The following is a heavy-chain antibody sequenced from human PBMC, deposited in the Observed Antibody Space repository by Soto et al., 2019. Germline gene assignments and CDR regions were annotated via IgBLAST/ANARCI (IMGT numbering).Heavy chain of an antibody. CDR2: VYYTGST. J-gene: IGHJ4*02. Sequence: SETLSLTCTVSGDSISTFYWGWMRQSPGKELEWIGYVYYTGSTNYNPSLKSRVTISVDRSKNQFSPKLTSANAADTAVYYCARGRTVRNYADDSSDYFYFFDYWGQGTQVTVSS. V-gene: IGHV4-59*01. CDR1: GDSISTFY. CDR3: ARGRTVRNYADDSSDYFYFFDY. D-gene: IGHD3-22*01.